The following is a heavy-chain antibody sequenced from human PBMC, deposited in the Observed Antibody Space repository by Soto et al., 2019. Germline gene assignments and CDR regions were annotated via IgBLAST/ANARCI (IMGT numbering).Heavy chain of an antibody. CDR2: IYYSGST. D-gene: IGHD4-17*01. V-gene: IGHV4-31*03. CDR3: ARGRIGPTVAFDY. Sequence: SETLSLTCTVSGGSISSGGYYWSWIRQHPGKGLEWIGYIYYSGSTYYNPSLKSRVTISVDTSKSQFSLKLSSVTAADTAVYYCARGRIGPTVAFDYWGQGTLVTVSS. CDR1: GGSISSGGYY. J-gene: IGHJ4*02.